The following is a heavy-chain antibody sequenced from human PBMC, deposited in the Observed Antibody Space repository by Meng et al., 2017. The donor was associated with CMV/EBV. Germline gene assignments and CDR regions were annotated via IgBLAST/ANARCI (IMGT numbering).Heavy chain of an antibody. V-gene: IGHV4-59*01. CDR2: IYYSGST. CDR1: GDSISSYY. J-gene: IGHJ4*02. Sequence: SETLSLTCTVSGDSISSYYWSWIRQPPGKGLEWIGYIYYSGSTYYKPSLKSRVTISLDTSKNQFSLKLISVTAADTAVYYCAREDVNVDTAIHFDYWGQGTLVTVSS. D-gene: IGHD5-18*01. CDR3: AREDVNVDTAIHFDY.